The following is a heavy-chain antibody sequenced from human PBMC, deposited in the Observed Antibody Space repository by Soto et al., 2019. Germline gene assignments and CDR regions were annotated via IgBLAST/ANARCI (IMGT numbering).Heavy chain of an antibody. CDR2: INPSGGST. CDR1: GYTFTSYY. CDR3: ARGSPLYYDILTGYYGFDP. Sequence: ASVKVSCKASGYTFTSYYMHWVRQAPGQGLEWMGIINPSGGSTSYAQKFQGRVTMTRDTSTSTVYMELSSLRSEDTAVYYCARGSPLYYDILTGYYGFDPWGQGTMVTVYS. D-gene: IGHD3-9*01. J-gene: IGHJ5*02. V-gene: IGHV1-46*01.